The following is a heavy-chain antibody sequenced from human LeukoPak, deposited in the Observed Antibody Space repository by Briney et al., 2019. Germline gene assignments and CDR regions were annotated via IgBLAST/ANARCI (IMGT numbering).Heavy chain of an antibody. V-gene: IGHV3-30*01. CDR1: GFTFSSYA. D-gene: IGHD3-22*01. CDR2: ISYDGSNK. J-gene: IGHJ4*02. Sequence: GGSLRLSCAASGFTFSSYAMHWVRQAPGKGLEWVAVISYDGSNKYYADSVKGRFTISRDNSKNTLYVQMNSLRAEDTAVYYCARERDSSDFDYWGQGTLVTVSS. CDR3: ARERDSSDFDY.